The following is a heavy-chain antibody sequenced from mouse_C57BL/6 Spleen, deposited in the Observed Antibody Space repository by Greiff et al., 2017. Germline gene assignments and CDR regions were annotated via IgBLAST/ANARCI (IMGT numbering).Heavy chain of an antibody. D-gene: IGHD2-12*01. Sequence: EVKVEESGPGLVKPSQSLSLTCSVTGYSITSGYYWNWIRQFPGNKLEWMGYISYDGSNNYNPSLKNRISITRDTSKNQFFLKLNSVTTEDTATYYCARAHSPYYFDYWGQGTTLTVSS. J-gene: IGHJ2*01. CDR3: ARAHSPYYFDY. V-gene: IGHV3-6*01. CDR1: GYSITSGYY. CDR2: ISYDGSN.